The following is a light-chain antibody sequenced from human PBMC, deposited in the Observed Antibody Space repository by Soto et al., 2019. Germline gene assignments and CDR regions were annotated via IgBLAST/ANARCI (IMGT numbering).Light chain of an antibody. CDR2: GAS. CDR3: QQYGSSPFT. Sequence: ESVLTQSPGTLSMSPGERATLSCRASQSVSSSYSAWYQQKPGQAPRLLIYGASSRATGIPDRFSGSGSGTDFTLTICRLEPEDFAVYYCQQYGSSPFTFGPGTKVDIK. CDR1: QSVSSSY. J-gene: IGKJ3*01. V-gene: IGKV3-20*01.